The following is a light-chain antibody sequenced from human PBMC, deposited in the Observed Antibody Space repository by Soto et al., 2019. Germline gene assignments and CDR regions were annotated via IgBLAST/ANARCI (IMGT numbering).Light chain of an antibody. J-gene: IGLJ1*01. Sequence: QSALAQPASVSGSPGQSITISCTGTSSDVGDYNHVSWYQQHPGKAPKLLIYEVRHRPSGISNRFSGSKSGNTASLTISGLQAEDEADFYCTSYTSSSTYVFGTGTKVTVL. CDR2: EVR. CDR3: TSYTSSSTYV. CDR1: SSDVGDYNH. V-gene: IGLV2-14*01.